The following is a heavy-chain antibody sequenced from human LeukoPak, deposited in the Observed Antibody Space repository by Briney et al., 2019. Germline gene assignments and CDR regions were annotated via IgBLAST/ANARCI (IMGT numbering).Heavy chain of an antibody. V-gene: IGHV3-30*04. Sequence: GRSLRLCCAASGFTFSSYAMHWVRQAPGKGLEWVAVISYDGSNKYYADSVKGRFTISRDNSKNTLYLQMNSLRAEDTAVYYCAREGAYSSGWSNWIDPWGQGTLVTVSS. CDR2: ISYDGSNK. J-gene: IGHJ5*02. CDR3: AREGAYSSGWSNWIDP. CDR1: GFTFSSYA. D-gene: IGHD6-19*01.